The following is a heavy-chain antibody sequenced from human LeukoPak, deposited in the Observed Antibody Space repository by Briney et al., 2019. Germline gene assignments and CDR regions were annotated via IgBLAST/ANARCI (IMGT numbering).Heavy chain of an antibody. Sequence: SETLSLTCTVSGGSLSSYYWSWIRQPAGKGLEWIGRIYTSGSTNYNSSLKSRVTMSGDTSKNQFSLKLTSVTAADTAVYYCARDSHSSGHDCWGQGTLVTVSS. V-gene: IGHV4-4*07. CDR3: ARDSHSSGHDC. CDR1: GGSLSSYY. CDR2: IYTSGST. D-gene: IGHD6-19*01. J-gene: IGHJ4*02.